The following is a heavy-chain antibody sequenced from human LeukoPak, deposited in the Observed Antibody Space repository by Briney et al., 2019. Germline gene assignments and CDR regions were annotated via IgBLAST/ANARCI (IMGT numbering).Heavy chain of an antibody. J-gene: IGHJ4*02. CDR3: AKDNGYYYDSSGYFDY. CDR2: ISWNSGSI. V-gene: IGHV3-9*03. CDR1: GFIFDDFT. D-gene: IGHD3-22*01. Sequence: GGSLRLSCAASGFIFDDFTLHWVRQAPGKGLEWVSGISWNSGSIGYADSVKGRFTISRDNAKNSLYLQMNSLRAEDMALYYCAKDNGYYYDSSGYFDYWGQGTLVTVSS.